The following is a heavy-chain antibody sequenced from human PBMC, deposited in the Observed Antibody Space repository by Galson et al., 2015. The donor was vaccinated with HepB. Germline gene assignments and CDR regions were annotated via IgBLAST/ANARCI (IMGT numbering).Heavy chain of an antibody. J-gene: IGHJ5*02. D-gene: IGHD3-10*01. CDR2: INKAGSEK. Sequence: SLRLSCAASGFSITDYYMTWVRQAPGKGLEWVANINKAGSEKYYVDSVKGRFTISRDNAKGSLWLQMNSLRVEDTAVYYCVRDRGVAGGGDWVDPWGQGTLVTVSS. CDR1: GFSITDYY. V-gene: IGHV3-7*01. CDR3: VRDRGVAGGGDWVDP.